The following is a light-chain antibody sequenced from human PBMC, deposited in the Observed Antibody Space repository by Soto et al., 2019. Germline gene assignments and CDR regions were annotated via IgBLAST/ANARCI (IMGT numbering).Light chain of an antibody. Sequence: QSVLTQPASVSGSPGQSITISCTGTSSDAGGFNYVSWYQQHPGKAAKLMIYDVTTRPSGVSYRFSGSKSGNTASLTISGLQAEDEADYYCNSYTSSSTYVFGTGTKLTFL. CDR3: NSYTSSSTYV. CDR1: SSDAGGFNY. CDR2: DVT. J-gene: IGLJ1*01. V-gene: IGLV2-14*03.